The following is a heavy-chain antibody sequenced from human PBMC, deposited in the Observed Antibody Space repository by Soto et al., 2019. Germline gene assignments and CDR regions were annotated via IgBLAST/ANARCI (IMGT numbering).Heavy chain of an antibody. CDR2: ISGSGGST. D-gene: IGHD6-19*01. CDR1: GFTFSSYG. Sequence: EVQLLESGGGLVQPGGSLRLSCAASGFTFSSYGMSWVRKAAGKGLEWVSAISGSGGSTYYADSVKGRFTISRDNSKNTLYLQMKSLSAEDTAAYSCARMSSGRYFEYWGQRTLVTVS. CDR3: ARMSSGRYFEY. V-gene: IGHV3-23*01. J-gene: IGHJ4*02.